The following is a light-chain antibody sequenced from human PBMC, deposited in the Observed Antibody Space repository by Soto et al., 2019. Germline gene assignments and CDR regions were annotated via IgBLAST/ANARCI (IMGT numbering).Light chain of an antibody. CDR3: QQYNSYPWT. J-gene: IGKJ1*01. V-gene: IGKV1-5*01. CDR2: DVS. CDR1: QRISGW. Sequence: DIQMPQSPSSLSAAIGDRVSITCRASQRISGWLAWYQQTPGKAPKLMIYDVSSLESGVPSRFSGSGSGTEFPLAISRLQPDDFATYYCQQYNSYPWTFGQGTKVDIK.